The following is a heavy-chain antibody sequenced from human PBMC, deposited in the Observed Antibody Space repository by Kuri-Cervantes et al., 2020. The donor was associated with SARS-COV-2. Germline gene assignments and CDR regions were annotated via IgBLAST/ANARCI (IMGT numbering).Heavy chain of an antibody. CDR3: ARELGVPAATYFDY. CDR2: ISGSGGRT. V-gene: IGHV3-23*01. Sequence: LSLTCAASGFTFTSYAMTWVRQAPGKGLEWVSGISGSGGRTYYADSVKGRFTISKDNPENTLYLQMNGLRAEDTAVHYCARELGVPAATYFDYWGQGTLVTDSS. D-gene: IGHD2-2*01. J-gene: IGHJ4*02. CDR1: GFTFTSYA.